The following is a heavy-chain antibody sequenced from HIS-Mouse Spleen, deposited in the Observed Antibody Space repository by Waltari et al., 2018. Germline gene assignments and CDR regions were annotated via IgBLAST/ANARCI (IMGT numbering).Heavy chain of an antibody. V-gene: IGHV4-39*07. CDR3: AREIPYSSSWYDWYFDL. J-gene: IGHJ2*01. D-gene: IGHD6-13*01. Sequence: QLQLQESGPGLVKPSETLSLTCTVSGGSISSSSYYWGWIRQPPGKGREWIGSIDYCGSTYYNPSLKSRVTISVDTSKNQFSLKLSSVTAADTAVYYCAREIPYSSSWYDWYFDLWGRGTLVTVSS. CDR2: IDYCGST. CDR1: GGSISSSSYY.